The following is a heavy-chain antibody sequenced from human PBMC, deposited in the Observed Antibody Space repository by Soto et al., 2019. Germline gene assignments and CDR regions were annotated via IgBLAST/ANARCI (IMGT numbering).Heavy chain of an antibody. Sequence: PSETLSLTCAVSGGPIGSYYWSWIRQFPGKGLEWIGNIYFSGSTTYNPSLKSRVTISVDTSNNKFSLSLNSVTAADTAVFYCARQALRADVGLDYWGQGTLDTVSS. CDR2: IYFSGST. V-gene: IGHV4-59*01. CDR3: ARQALRADVGLDY. CDR1: GGPIGSYY. J-gene: IGHJ4*02. D-gene: IGHD6-19*01.